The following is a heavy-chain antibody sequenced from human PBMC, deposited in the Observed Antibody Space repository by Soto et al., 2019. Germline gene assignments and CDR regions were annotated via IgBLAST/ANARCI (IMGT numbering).Heavy chain of an antibody. D-gene: IGHD3-3*01. CDR1: GGSFGGYY. V-gene: IGHV4-34*01. J-gene: IGHJ6*03. CDR3: ARAGDRITIFGVVIPRNYYYTDV. Sequence: SETLSLTCAVYGGSFGGYYWSWIRQPPGKGLEWIGEINHSGSTNYNPSLKSRVTISVDTSKNQFSLKLSSVTAADTAVYYCARAGDRITIFGVVIPRNYYYTDVWVKGTTVT. CDR2: INHSGST.